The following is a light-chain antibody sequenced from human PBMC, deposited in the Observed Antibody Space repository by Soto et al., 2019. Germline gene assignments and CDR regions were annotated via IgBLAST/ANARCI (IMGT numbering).Light chain of an antibody. J-gene: IGKJ2*01. V-gene: IGKV1-39*01. Sequence: DIQMTQSPSPLSASVGDRVTIACRASQLISSYLNWYQQKPGTAPELLIYAASTLQSGVPARFSGSRSGTEFTLSISSLQPEDFATYYCQQSYRTPYTVGQGTKVDIK. CDR3: QQSYRTPYT. CDR2: AAS. CDR1: QLISSY.